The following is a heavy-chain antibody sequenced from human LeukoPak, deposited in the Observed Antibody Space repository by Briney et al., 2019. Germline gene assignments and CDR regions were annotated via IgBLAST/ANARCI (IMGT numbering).Heavy chain of an antibody. CDR3: AKMKGHRLPKYYMDV. V-gene: IGHV3-23*01. D-gene: IGHD1-26*01. CDR1: VFTCNGFA. J-gene: IGHJ6*01. CDR2: FSRSGDNK. Sequence: VVSLTLSCAASVFTCNGFAMRWARWTPGKGRVWASGFSRSGDNKLYATSVKGRFNIYRDNSKNTLYLEMNSQRAEDTAIYYCAKMKGHRLPKYYMDVWGQGTRVTVSS.